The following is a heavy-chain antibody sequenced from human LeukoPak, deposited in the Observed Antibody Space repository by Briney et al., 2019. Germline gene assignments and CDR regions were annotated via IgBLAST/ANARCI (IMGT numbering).Heavy chain of an antibody. D-gene: IGHD6-6*01. Sequence: GGSLRLSCAASGFTFSSYSMNWVRQAPGKGLEWVSYISSSSSIIYYADSVKGRFTISRDNSKNTLYLQMNSLRAEDTAVYYCAKDLDKYSSSGLLDYWGQGTLVTVSS. V-gene: IGHV3-48*01. CDR2: ISSSSSII. CDR3: AKDLDKYSSSGLLDY. J-gene: IGHJ4*02. CDR1: GFTFSSYS.